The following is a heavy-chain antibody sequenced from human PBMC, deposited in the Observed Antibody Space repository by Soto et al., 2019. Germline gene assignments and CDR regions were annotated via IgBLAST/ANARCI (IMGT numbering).Heavy chain of an antibody. J-gene: IGHJ6*02. Sequence: GGSLRLSCAASGFTFSSYAMSWVRQAPGKGLEWVSAISGSGGSTYYADSVKGRFTISRDNSKNTLYLQMNSLRAEDTAVYYCARGGYCSGGSCHLNRGLSGYGMDVWGQGTTVTVSS. CDR2: ISGSGGST. D-gene: IGHD2-15*01. CDR1: GFTFSSYA. CDR3: ARGGYCSGGSCHLNRGLSGYGMDV. V-gene: IGHV3-23*01.